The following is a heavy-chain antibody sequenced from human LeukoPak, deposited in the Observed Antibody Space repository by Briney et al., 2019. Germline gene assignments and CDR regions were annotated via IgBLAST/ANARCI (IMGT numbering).Heavy chain of an antibody. CDR3: ARDLRTIAVAGIGAFDI. Sequence: ASVKVSCKASGYTFTTYYMHWVRQAPGQGLEWMGIINPSGGSTRYAQRFQGRVTMTRDMSTSTVYMELSSLRSEDTAVYYCARDLRTIAVAGIGAFDIWGQGTMVTVS. D-gene: IGHD6-19*01. V-gene: IGHV1-46*01. J-gene: IGHJ3*02. CDR1: GYTFTTYY. CDR2: INPSGGST.